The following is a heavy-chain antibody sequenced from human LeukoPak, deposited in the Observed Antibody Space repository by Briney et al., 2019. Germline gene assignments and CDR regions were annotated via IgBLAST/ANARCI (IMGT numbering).Heavy chain of an antibody. CDR1: GFTLCSYW. V-gene: IGHV3-7*04. CDR2: IKQDGSEK. Sequence: GGALRLSCAAPGFTLCSYWMSWVRQAPGKGAGWGANIKQDGSEKYSVDSVRGRFTISRDNAKNSLYLQMNSLRAEDTAVYYCARDLGSSGWLGYFDLWGRGTLVTVSS. J-gene: IGHJ2*01. CDR3: ARDLGSSGWLGYFDL. D-gene: IGHD6-19*01.